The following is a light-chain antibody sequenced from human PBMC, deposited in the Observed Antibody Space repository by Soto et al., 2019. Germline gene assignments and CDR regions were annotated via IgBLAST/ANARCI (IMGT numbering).Light chain of an antibody. Sequence: DILMTQSPSSLSASVGDRVTITCRASQSISTYLNWYQQKPGKAPRLLIYAASTLQSGVPSRFSGSRSGTEFSLTISSLQPEDFATYYCQQSFRTPLTFGPGTKVDIK. CDR2: AAS. J-gene: IGKJ3*01. CDR1: QSISTY. CDR3: QQSFRTPLT. V-gene: IGKV1-39*01.